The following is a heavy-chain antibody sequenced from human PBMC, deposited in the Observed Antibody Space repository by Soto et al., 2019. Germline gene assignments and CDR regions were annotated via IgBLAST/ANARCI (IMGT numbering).Heavy chain of an antibody. J-gene: IGHJ4*02. CDR2: ISVSVDST. V-gene: IGHV3-23*01. Sequence: PGGSLRLSCAASGFTFNNYAMNWVRQAPGKGLEWVSAISVSVDSTHYADSVKGRFTISRDNYENTVYLEMNSLRAEDTAVYYCAKVFTPEQGNYFDYWGQGTLVTVSS. CDR3: AKVFTPEQGNYFDY. CDR1: GFTFNNYA. D-gene: IGHD1-26*01.